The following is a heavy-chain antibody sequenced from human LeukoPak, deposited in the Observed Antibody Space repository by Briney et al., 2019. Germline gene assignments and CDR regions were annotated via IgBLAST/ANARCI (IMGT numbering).Heavy chain of an antibody. V-gene: IGHV3-23*01. J-gene: IGHJ4*02. CDR3: AKEMTTVVLYYFDY. CDR2: ISGSGGST. CDR1: GFTFSSDW. D-gene: IGHD4-23*01. Sequence: GGSLRLSCAASGFTFSSDWMIWVRQAPGKGLEWVSAISGSGGSTYYADSVKGRFTISRDNSKNTLYLQMNSLRAEDTAVYYCAKEMTTVVLYYFDYWGQGTLVTVSS.